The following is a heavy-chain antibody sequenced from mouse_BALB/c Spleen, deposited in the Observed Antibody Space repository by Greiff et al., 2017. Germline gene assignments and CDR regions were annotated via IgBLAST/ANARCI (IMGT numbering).Heavy chain of an antibody. CDR1: GFNIKDTY. J-gene: IGHJ1*01. Sequence: QVHVKQSGAELVKPGASVKLSCTASGFNIKDTYMHWVKQRPGQGLEWIGYINPSTGYTEYNQKFKDKATLTADKSSSTAYMQLSSLTSEDSAVYYCARWYYWYFDVWGAGTTVTVSS. V-gene: IGHV1S26*01. D-gene: IGHD1-1*02. CDR2: INPSTGYT. CDR3: ARWYYWYFDV.